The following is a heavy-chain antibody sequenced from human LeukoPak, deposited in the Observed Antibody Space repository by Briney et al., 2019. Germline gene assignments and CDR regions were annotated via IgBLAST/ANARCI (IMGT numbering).Heavy chain of an antibody. CDR3: ARGGSYLSAFDI. V-gene: IGHV3-21*04. Sequence: GGSLRLSCAASGFTFSSYCMDWARQTPGKGLEWVSSISSSSSYIYYADSVKGRFTISRDNSKNTLYLQMNSLRAEDTAVYYCARGGSYLSAFDIWGQGTMVTVSS. J-gene: IGHJ3*02. CDR2: ISSSSSYI. CDR1: GFTFSSYC. D-gene: IGHD1-26*01.